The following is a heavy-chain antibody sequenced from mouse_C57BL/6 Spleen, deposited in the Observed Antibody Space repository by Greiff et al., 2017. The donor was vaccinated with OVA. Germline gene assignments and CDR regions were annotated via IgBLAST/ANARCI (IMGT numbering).Heavy chain of an antibody. D-gene: IGHD1-1*01. J-gene: IGHJ1*03. CDR1: GYTFTSYW. CDR3: TRGSFITTVVAHWYFDV. Sequence: EVQVVESGTVLARPGASVKMSCKTSGYTFTSYWMHWVKQRPGQGLEWIGAIYPGNSDTSYNQKFKGKAKLTAVTSASTAYMELSSLTNEDSAVYYCTRGSFITTVVAHWYFDVWGTGTTVTVSS. CDR2: IYPGNSDT. V-gene: IGHV1-5*01.